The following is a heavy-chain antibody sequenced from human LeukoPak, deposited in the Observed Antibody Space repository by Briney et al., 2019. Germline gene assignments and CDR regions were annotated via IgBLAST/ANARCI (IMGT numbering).Heavy chain of an antibody. Sequence: SETLSLTCAVYGGSFSGYYWSWIRQPPGKGLEWIGEINHSGSTNYNPSLKSRVTISVDTSKNQFSLKLSSVTAADKAVYYCARDPMVVAAGDAYDIWGQGTMASVSS. J-gene: IGHJ3*02. D-gene: IGHD2-15*01. V-gene: IGHV4-34*01. CDR3: ARDPMVVAAGDAYDI. CDR2: INHSGST. CDR1: GGSFSGYY.